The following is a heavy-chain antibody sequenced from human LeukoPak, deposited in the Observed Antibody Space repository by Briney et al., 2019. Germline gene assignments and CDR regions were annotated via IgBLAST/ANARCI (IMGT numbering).Heavy chain of an antibody. J-gene: IGHJ4*02. CDR3: ARDRVSSGWYQGTFDY. V-gene: IGHV3-30*03. D-gene: IGHD6-19*01. Sequence: GGSLRLSCAASGFTFSIYGMHWVRQAPGKGLEWVAVISYDGSNKYYADSVKGRFTISRDNSKNTLYLQMNSLRAEDTAVYYCARDRVSSGWYQGTFDYWGQGTLVTVSS. CDR1: GFTFSIYG. CDR2: ISYDGSNK.